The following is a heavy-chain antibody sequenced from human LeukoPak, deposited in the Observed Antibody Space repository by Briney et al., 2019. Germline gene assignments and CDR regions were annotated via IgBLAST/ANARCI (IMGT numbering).Heavy chain of an antibody. J-gene: IGHJ5*02. D-gene: IGHD3-22*01. V-gene: IGHV4-59*01. CDR3: ARGYYDSSGYLISYNWFDP. CDR2: IYYSGST. Sequence: SETPSLTCTVSGGSISHYYWSWIRQPPGKGLEWIGYIYYSGSTNYNPSLKSRVTISVDTSKNQFSLKLSSVTAADTAVYYCARGYYDSSGYLISYNWFDPWGQGTRVTVSS. CDR1: GGSISHYY.